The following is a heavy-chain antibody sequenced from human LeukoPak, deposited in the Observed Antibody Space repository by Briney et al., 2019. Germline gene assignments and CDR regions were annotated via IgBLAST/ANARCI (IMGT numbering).Heavy chain of an antibody. V-gene: IGHV3-23*01. D-gene: IGHD6-19*01. CDR3: AKDPGAGGDY. J-gene: IGHJ4*02. CDR1: GFTFSSYA. CDR2: ISGSGGST. Sequence: GSLRLSCAASGFTFSSYAMSWVRQAPGKGLEGVSAISGSGGSTYYADSMQGRFTLCRDNSKTTMYLQMNSLRAEDMAVYYCAKDPGAGGDYWGQGTLVTVSS.